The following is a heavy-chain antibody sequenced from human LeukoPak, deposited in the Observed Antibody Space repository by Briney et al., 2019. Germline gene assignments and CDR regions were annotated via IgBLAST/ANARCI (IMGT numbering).Heavy chain of an antibody. Sequence: GGSLRLSRAASGFTFSSYSMNWVRQAPGKGLEWVSSISSSSSYIYYAGSVKGRFTISRDNAKNSLYLQMNSLRAEDTAVYYCASISRYSSGWYKREYYFDYWGQGTLVTVSS. V-gene: IGHV3-21*01. CDR1: GFTFSSYS. J-gene: IGHJ4*02. D-gene: IGHD6-19*01. CDR3: ASISRYSSGWYKREYYFDY. CDR2: ISSSSSYI.